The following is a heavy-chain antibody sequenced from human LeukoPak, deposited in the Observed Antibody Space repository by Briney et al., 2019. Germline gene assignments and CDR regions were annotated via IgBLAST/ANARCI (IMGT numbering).Heavy chain of an antibody. Sequence: ASVKVSCKASGGTFSSYAISWVRQAPGQGLEWMGWISAYNGNTNYAQKLQGRVTMTTDTSTSTAYMELRSLRSDDTAVYYCAREGDSSGSFDYWGQGTLVTVSS. CDR2: ISAYNGNT. D-gene: IGHD3-22*01. CDR3: AREGDSSGSFDY. J-gene: IGHJ4*02. CDR1: GGTFSSYA. V-gene: IGHV1-18*01.